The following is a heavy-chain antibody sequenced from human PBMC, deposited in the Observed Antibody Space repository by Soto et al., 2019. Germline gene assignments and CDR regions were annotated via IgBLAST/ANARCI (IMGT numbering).Heavy chain of an antibody. J-gene: IGHJ6*02. D-gene: IGHD4-17*01. CDR3: ARLRMLGEMTTVTMYYYYGMDV. V-gene: IGHV4-31*03. Sequence: SETLSLTCTVSGGSISSGGYYWSWIRQHPGKGLEWIGYIYYSGSTYYNPSLKSRVTISVDTSKNQFSLKLSSVTAADTAVYYCARLRMLGEMTTVTMYYYYGMDVWGQGTTVTVSS. CDR2: IYYSGST. CDR1: GGSISSGGYY.